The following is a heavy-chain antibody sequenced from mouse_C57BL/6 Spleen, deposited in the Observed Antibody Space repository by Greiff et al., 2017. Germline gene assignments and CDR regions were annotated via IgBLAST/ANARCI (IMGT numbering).Heavy chain of an antibody. CDR3: TSRGYYYGSSSHLYYAMDY. V-gene: IGHV1-15*01. J-gene: IGHJ4*01. CDR1: GYTFTDYE. D-gene: IGHD1-1*01. Sequence: QVQLQQSGAELVRPGASVTLSCKASGYTFTDYEMHWVKQTPVHGLEWIGAIDPETGGTAYNQKFKGKAILTADKSSSTAYMELRSLTSEDSAVYYCTSRGYYYGSSSHLYYAMDYWGQGTSVTVSS. CDR2: IDPETGGT.